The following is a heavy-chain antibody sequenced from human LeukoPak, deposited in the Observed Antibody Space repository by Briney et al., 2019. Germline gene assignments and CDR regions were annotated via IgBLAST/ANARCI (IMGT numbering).Heavy chain of an antibody. Sequence: SETLSLTCTVSGGSISSYYWSWIRQHPGKGLEWIGYIYYSGSTYYNPSLKSRVTISVDTSKNQFSLKLSSVTAADTAVYYCARKVLEYYDSSGYFDYWGQGTLVTVSS. V-gene: IGHV4-59*06. CDR3: ARKVLEYYDSSGYFDY. CDR2: IYYSGST. D-gene: IGHD3-22*01. CDR1: GGSISSYY. J-gene: IGHJ4*02.